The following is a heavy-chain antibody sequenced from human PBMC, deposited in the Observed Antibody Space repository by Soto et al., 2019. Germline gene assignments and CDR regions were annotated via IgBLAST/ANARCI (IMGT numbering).Heavy chain of an antibody. CDR2: IIPIFGTA. CDR3: ATGSGLGGRRFLEWLYGMDV. V-gene: IGHV1-69*13. D-gene: IGHD3-3*01. CDR1: GGTFSSYA. J-gene: IGHJ6*02. Sequence: SVKVSCKASGGTFSSYAISWVRQAPGQGLEWMGGIIPIFGTANYAQKFQGRVTITADESTSTAYMELSSLRSEDTAVYYCATGSGLGGRRFLEWLYGMDVWGQGTTVTVSS.